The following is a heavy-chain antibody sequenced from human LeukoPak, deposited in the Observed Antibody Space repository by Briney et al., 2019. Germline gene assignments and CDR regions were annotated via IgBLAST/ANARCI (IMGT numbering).Heavy chain of an antibody. V-gene: IGHV4-4*07. CDR1: GGSISSYY. J-gene: IGHJ2*01. CDR3: AREPDCSSTSCYYENWYFDL. Sequence: SETLSLTCTVSGGSISSYYWSWIRQPAGKGLEWIGRIYTSGSTNYNPSLKSRVTMSVDTSKNQFSLKLSSVTAADTAVYYCAREPDCSSTSCYYENWYFDLWGRGTLVTVSS. CDR2: IYTSGST. D-gene: IGHD2-2*01.